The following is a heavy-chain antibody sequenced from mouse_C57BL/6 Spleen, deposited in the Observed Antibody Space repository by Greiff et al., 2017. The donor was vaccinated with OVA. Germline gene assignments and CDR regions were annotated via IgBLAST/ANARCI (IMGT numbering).Heavy chain of an antibody. CDR1: GFTFSDYY. Sequence: EVQLVESEGGLVQPGSSMKLSCTASGFTFSDYYMAWVRQVPEKGLEWVANINYDGSSTYYLDSLKSRFIISRDNAKNILYLQMSSLKSEDTATYYCARYYGSSGYAMDYWGQGTSVTVSS. D-gene: IGHD1-1*01. J-gene: IGHJ4*01. CDR2: INYDGSST. V-gene: IGHV5-16*01. CDR3: ARYYGSSGYAMDY.